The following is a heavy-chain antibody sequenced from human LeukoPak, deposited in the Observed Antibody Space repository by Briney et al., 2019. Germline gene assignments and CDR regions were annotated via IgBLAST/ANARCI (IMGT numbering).Heavy chain of an antibody. CDR3: ARDNRGSSWYRDYYYYMDV. CDR2: INPNSGGT. CDR1: GYTFTGYY. Sequence: ASVKVSCKASGYTFTGYYMHWVRQAPGQGLEWMGWINPNSGGTNYAQKFQGRVTMTRDTSISTAYMELSRLRSEDTAVYYCARDNRGSSWYRDYYYYMDVWGKGTTVTVSS. D-gene: IGHD6-13*01. J-gene: IGHJ6*03. V-gene: IGHV1-2*02.